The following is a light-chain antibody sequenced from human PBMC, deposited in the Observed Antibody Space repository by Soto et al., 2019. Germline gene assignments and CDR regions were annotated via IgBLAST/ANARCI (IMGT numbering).Light chain of an antibody. CDR1: QGITND. V-gene: IGKV1-17*01. CDR3: LQHNSYPYS. Sequence: DIQMTQSPSSLSASVGDRVTITCRASQGITNDFGWYQQKPGKAPKRLIYAASRLQSGVPSRFSASGSWTEFPLTISSLQTEESAPYYGLQHNSYPYSFGRGTKLEIK. J-gene: IGKJ2*01. CDR2: AAS.